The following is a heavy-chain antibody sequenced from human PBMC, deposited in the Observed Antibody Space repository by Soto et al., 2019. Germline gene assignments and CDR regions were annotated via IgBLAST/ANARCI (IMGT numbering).Heavy chain of an antibody. CDR1: GFTFSSYA. CDR3: AKSARDRDTAMVYYYYYYMDV. J-gene: IGHJ6*03. D-gene: IGHD5-18*01. V-gene: IGHV3-23*01. CDR2: ISGSGGST. Sequence: EVQLLESGGGLVQPGGSLRLSCAASGFTFSSYAMSWVRQAPGKGLEWVSAISGSGGSTYYADSVKGRFTISRDNSKNKLYLQMNSLRAEDTAVYYCAKSARDRDTAMVYYYYYYMDVWGKGTTVTVSS.